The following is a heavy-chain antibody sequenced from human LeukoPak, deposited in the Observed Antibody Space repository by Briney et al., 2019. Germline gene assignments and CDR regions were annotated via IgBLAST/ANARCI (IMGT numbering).Heavy chain of an antibody. D-gene: IGHD3-22*01. CDR2: ISWNSGSI. CDR3: AKEGYDSSGYYSSFDY. J-gene: IGHJ4*02. Sequence: GGSLRLSCAASGLTFDDYAMHWVRQAPGKGLEWVSGISWNSGSIGYADSVKGRFTISRDNAKNSLYLQMNSLRAEDTALYYCAKEGYDSSGYYSSFDYWGQGTLVTVSS. V-gene: IGHV3-9*01. CDR1: GLTFDDYA.